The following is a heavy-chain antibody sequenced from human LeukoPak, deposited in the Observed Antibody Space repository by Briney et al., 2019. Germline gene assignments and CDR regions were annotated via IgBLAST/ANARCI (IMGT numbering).Heavy chain of an antibody. Sequence: PGGSLRLSCAASGFDFHDYMMHWVRQPPGKGLEWVSEISWNGDTIGYADSVKGRFTISRDNAKNSLYLQMNSLRAEDTAVYYCARDIYYDSSGYYGSVYWGQETLVTVSS. V-gene: IGHV3-9*01. D-gene: IGHD3-22*01. CDR1: GFDFHDYM. CDR2: ISWNGDTI. CDR3: ARDIYYDSSGYYGSVY. J-gene: IGHJ4*02.